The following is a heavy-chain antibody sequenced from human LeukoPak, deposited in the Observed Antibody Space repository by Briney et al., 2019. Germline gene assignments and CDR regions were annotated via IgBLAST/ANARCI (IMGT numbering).Heavy chain of an antibody. V-gene: IGHV4-59*12. CDR2: IFYSGST. J-gene: IGHJ3*02. D-gene: IGHD3-10*01. CDR3: AKSNGYGLIDI. CDR1: GGSISSYY. Sequence: SETLSLTCTVSGGSISSYYWSWIRQPPGKGLEWIGNIFYSGSTYYGPSLKSRLTIPLDTSRNQFSLKLNSVTAADTAVYYCAKSNGYGLIDIWGQGTMVTVSS.